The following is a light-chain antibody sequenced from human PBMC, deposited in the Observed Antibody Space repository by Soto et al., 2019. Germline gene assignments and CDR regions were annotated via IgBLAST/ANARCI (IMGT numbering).Light chain of an antibody. CDR2: WAS. CDR1: QSGLYRSDNKNY. J-gene: IGKJ1*01. V-gene: IGKV4-1*01. Sequence: DIVMTQSPDSLAVSLGERATINCKSSQSGLYRSDNKNYLAWYQQKPGQPPKLLIYWASTRESGVPDRFSGSGSGTDFTLTISSLQAEDVAAYYCQQYYSTPWTFGQGTKVEIK. CDR3: QQYYSTPWT.